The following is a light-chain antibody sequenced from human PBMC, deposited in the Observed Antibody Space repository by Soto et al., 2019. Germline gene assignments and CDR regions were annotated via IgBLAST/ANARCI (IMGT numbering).Light chain of an antibody. CDR1: SSNIGAGYY. Sequence: QSVLTQPPSVSGAPGQRVTISCTGSSSNIGAGYYVHWYQQLPGTAPKLLIYENNNRPSRVPDRFSGSKSGTSASLAITGLQAEDEADYYCQSYDSSLSAYVFGTGTKVTAL. CDR3: QSYDSSLSAYV. CDR2: ENN. V-gene: IGLV1-40*01. J-gene: IGLJ1*01.